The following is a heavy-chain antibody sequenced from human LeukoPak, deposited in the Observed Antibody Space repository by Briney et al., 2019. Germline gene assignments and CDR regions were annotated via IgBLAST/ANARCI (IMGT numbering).Heavy chain of an antibody. CDR1: GLTFTNAW. V-gene: IGHV3-15*01. Sequence: PGGSLRLSCAASGLTFTNAWMSWVRQAPGKGLEWVGRIKSKTDGGTTEYAAPVKGRFTISRDDSENTVYLQMNSLKTEDTAVYYCATDGYCSTTGCYFFDCWGQGTLVTVSS. D-gene: IGHD2-2*01. J-gene: IGHJ4*02. CDR2: IKSKTDGGTT. CDR3: ATDGYCSTTGCYFFDC.